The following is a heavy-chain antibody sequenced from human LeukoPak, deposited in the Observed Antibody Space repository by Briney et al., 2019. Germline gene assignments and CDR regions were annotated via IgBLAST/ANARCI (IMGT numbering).Heavy chain of an antibody. CDR3: ARDRVRGVING. D-gene: IGHD3-10*01. CDR2: ISSISSYI. V-gene: IGHV3-21*01. Sequence: GGSLRLSCAASGFTFSSYSLNWVRQAPGKGLEWVSSISSISSYIYYADSVKGRFTISRDNAKNSLYLQMNSLRAEDTAVYYCARDRVRGVINGWGQGTLVTVSS. CDR1: GFTFSSYS. J-gene: IGHJ4*02.